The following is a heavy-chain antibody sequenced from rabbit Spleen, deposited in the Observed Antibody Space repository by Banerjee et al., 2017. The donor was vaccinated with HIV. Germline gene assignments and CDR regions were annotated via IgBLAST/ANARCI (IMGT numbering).Heavy chain of an antibody. D-gene: IGHD4-1*01. CDR2: IDAGVKGTT. Sequence: QEQLVESGGGLVQPEGSLTLTCTASGFSLSRDYWICWVRQAPGKGLEWIACIDAGVKGTTYYASWAKGRFAVSKPSPTTVTLQMTSLTAADMATYFCARDGSGWGANFNLWGPGTLVTVS. J-gene: IGHJ4*01. CDR3: ARDGSGWGANFNL. CDR1: GFSLSRDYW. V-gene: IGHV1S45*01.